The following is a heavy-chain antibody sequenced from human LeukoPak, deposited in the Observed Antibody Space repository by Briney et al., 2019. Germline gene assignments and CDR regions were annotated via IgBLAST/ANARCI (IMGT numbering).Heavy chain of an antibody. CDR1: GYTLSGYY. J-gene: IGHJ4*02. V-gene: IGHV1-2*02. CDR2: INPNSGGT. D-gene: IGHD5-18*01. Sequence: ASVKVSCKASGYTLSGYYMHWVRQAPGQGLEWMGWINPNSGGTKYAQKFQGRVTMTRDTSISTAYMELSRLRSDDTAVYYCATEVTDWGQGTLVTVSS. CDR3: ATEVTD.